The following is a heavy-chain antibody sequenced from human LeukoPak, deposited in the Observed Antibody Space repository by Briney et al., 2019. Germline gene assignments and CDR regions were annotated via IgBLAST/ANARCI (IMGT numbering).Heavy chain of an antibody. CDR3: ASSRIQLWLRRNDYYYYYYMDV. CDR1: GYTFTSYA. D-gene: IGHD5-18*01. CDR2: IIPIFGTA. V-gene: IGHV1-69*13. J-gene: IGHJ6*03. Sequence: SVKVSCKASGYTFTSYAISWVRQAPGQGLEWMGGIIPIFGTANYAQKFQGRVTITADESTSTAYMELSSLRSEDTAVYYCASSRIQLWLRRNDYYYYYYMDVWGKGTTVTISS.